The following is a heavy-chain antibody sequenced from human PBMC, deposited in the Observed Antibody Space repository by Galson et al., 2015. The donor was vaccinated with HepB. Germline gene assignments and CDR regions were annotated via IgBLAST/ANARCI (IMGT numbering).Heavy chain of an antibody. Sequence: SLRLSCATSGFTFIDYHMAWVRQAPGKGLEWVATIRQEGADKFYVGSVKGRFTISRDNSKRSLYLQMNDLRVEDAAVYYCARDRGDTMVLIWGKGTTVTVSS. V-gene: IGHV3-7*03. CDR3: ARDRGDTMVLI. D-gene: IGHD3-10*01. CDR2: IRQEGADK. J-gene: IGHJ6*04. CDR1: GFTFIDYH.